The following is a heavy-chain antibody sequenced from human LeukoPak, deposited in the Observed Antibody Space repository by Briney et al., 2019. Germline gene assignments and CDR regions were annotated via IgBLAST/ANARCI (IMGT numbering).Heavy chain of an antibody. CDR1: GGSMSNYY. D-gene: IGHD6-19*01. Sequence: TSSETLSLTCTVSGGSMSNYYWSWIRQPPGKGLEWIGYIYYSGTTTYNPSLKSRVTISVNTTNNQFSLKMNSVTAADTAMYYCVRGQWVASHYYYYMDVWGKGTTVTVSS. V-gene: IGHV4-59*01. J-gene: IGHJ6*03. CDR2: IYYSGTT. CDR3: VRGQWVASHYYYYMDV.